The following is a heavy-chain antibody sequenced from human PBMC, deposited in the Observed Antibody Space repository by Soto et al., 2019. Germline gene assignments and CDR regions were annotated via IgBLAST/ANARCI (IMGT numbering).Heavy chain of an antibody. CDR2: IYYSGST. V-gene: IGHV4-61*05. Sequence: SETLSLTCTVSGGSISSSSYYWGWIRQPPGKGLEWIGYIYYSGSTNYNPSLKSRVTISVDTSKNQFSLKLTSVTAADTAVYYCARGGPPITIFGVVMSWFDPWGQGTLVTVSS. CDR3: ARGGPPITIFGVVMSWFDP. D-gene: IGHD3-3*01. CDR1: GGSISSSSYY. J-gene: IGHJ5*02.